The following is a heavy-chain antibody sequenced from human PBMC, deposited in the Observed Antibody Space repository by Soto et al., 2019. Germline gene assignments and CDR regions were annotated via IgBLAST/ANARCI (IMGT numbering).Heavy chain of an antibody. J-gene: IGHJ3*02. CDR2: IYWSGDE. CDR1: GFSLSTSGVG. CDR3: ARGLATLPVFAFDI. V-gene: IGHV2-5*01. D-gene: IGHD6-6*01. Sequence: QGTWKESGPTLVNPTQTLTLTCSFSGFSLSTSGVGVGWIRQSPGKALEWLALIYWSGDEHYRPSLKSRLSNIKDTSKNHVVLIMTYMDPVDTATYYCARGLATLPVFAFDIWGQGTMVTVSS.